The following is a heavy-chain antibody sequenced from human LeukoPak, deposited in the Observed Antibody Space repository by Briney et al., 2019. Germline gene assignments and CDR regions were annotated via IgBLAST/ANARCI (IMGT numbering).Heavy chain of an antibody. Sequence: PPETLCLTCTVSGGSISGYYWTWIWQPPGKGLEWIGYMSDSVNTNYNPSLRSRVTISVDTSKNQFSLNLSSVTAADTAVYYCARTPQIAARPYYFDYWGERLVDTVSS. CDR2: MSDSVNT. CDR1: GGSISGYY. D-gene: IGHD6-6*01. J-gene: IGHJ4*02. V-gene: IGHV4-59*12. CDR3: ARTPQIAARPYYFDY.